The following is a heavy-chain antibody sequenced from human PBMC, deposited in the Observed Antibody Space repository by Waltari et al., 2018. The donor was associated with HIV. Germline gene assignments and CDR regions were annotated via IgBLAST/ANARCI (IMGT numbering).Heavy chain of an antibody. CDR1: GYTFTTYA. D-gene: IGHD6-13*01. CDR2: IKTKTGNP. CDR3: ARGASSSWHNDY. V-gene: IGHV7-4-1*02. Sequence: QVQLVQSGSELKKPGASVQVSCKASGYTFTTYAVNWVRQAPGQGLEWMGWIKTKTGNPTYAQGFTGRFVFSLGPSVNTAYLQISSRKAEDTAMYYCARGASSSWHNDYWGQGTLVTVSS. J-gene: IGHJ4*02.